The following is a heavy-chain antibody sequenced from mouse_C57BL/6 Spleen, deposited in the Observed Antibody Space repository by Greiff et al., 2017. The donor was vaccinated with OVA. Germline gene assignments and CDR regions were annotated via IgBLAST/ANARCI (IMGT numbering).Heavy chain of an antibody. J-gene: IGHJ1*03. V-gene: IGHV5-17*01. CDR2: ISSGSSTL. CDR1: GFTFSDYG. CDR3: ARIRTWYFDF. Sequence: EVQGVESGGGLVKPGRSLKLSCAVSGFTFSDYGMHWVRQAPEKGLEWVAYISSGSSTLYYADTVKGRFTISRDNTKNTLFLRMTTLRSEDTVMYCCARIRTWYFDFWGTGTTVTVSS.